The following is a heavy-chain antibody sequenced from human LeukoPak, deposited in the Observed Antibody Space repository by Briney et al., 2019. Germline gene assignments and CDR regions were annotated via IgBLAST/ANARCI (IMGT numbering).Heavy chain of an antibody. D-gene: IGHD3-22*01. V-gene: IGHV3-21*01. CDR3: ARFLSYYYDSSGSTFDY. Sequence: GGSLRLSCAASGFTFSSYSMNWVRQAPGKGLEWVSSISSSSSYIYYADSVKGRFTISRDNAKNSLYLQMSSLRAEDTAVYYCARFLSYYYDSSGSTFDYWGQGTLVTVSS. J-gene: IGHJ4*02. CDR2: ISSSSSYI. CDR1: GFTFSSYS.